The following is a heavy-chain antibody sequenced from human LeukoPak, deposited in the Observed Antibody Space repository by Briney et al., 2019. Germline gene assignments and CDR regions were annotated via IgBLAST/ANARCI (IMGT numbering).Heavy chain of an antibody. CDR1: GYTFTNYG. Sequence: GASVKVSCKASGYTFTNYGISWVRQAPGQGLEWMGWISAYNGNTKYAQKFQSRVTMTTDTSTNTVNMELRSLRSDDTAVFYCARSGSHNYYYYGMDVWGQGTTVTVSS. V-gene: IGHV1-18*01. J-gene: IGHJ6*02. CDR2: ISAYNGNT. D-gene: IGHD1-26*01. CDR3: ARSGSHNYYYYGMDV.